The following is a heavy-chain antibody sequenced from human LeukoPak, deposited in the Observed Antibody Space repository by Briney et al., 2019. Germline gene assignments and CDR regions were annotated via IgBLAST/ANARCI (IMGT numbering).Heavy chain of an antibody. Sequence: SETLSLTSAVYGGSFSGYYWSWIRQPPGKGLEWIGEINHSGSTNYNPSLKSRVTISVDTSKNQFSLKLSSVTAADTAVYYCARVKRGYSYGFHPGWFDPWGQGTLVTVSS. CDR2: INHSGST. D-gene: IGHD5-18*01. CDR3: ARVKRGYSYGFHPGWFDP. V-gene: IGHV4-34*01. CDR1: GGSFSGYY. J-gene: IGHJ5*02.